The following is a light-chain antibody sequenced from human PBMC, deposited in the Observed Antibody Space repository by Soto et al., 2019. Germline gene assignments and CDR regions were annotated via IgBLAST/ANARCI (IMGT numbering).Light chain of an antibody. J-gene: IGKJ4*01. Sequence: EIVLTQSPATLSLSPGERATLSCRASQSVSTYLAWYQQRPGQAPRLLIYGASNRATGIPDRFSGSGSGTDFTLTISSLEPEDFAVYYCQQRSNWPPLTFGGGTKVDIK. CDR2: GAS. CDR1: QSVSTY. V-gene: IGKV3-11*01. CDR3: QQRSNWPPLT.